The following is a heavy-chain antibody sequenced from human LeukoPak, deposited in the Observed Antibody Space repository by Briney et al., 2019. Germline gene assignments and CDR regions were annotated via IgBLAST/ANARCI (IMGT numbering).Heavy chain of an antibody. D-gene: IGHD3-10*01. CDR3: ARDFAGFGAREDWYFDL. V-gene: IGHV4-59*01. Sequence: PSETLSLTCTVSGGSISSYYWSWIRQPPGKGLERIGYIYYSGSTNYNPSLKSRVTISVDTSKNQFSLKLSSVTAADTAVYYCARDFAGFGAREDWYFDLWGRGTLVTVSS. J-gene: IGHJ2*01. CDR2: IYYSGST. CDR1: GGSISSYY.